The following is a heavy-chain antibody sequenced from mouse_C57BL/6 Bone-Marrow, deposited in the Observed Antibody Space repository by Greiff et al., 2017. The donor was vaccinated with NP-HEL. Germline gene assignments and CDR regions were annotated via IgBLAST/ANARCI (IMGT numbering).Heavy chain of an antibody. CDR3: ARGIYYDYPLDY. Sequence: EVKVVESEGGLVQPGSSMKLSCTASGFTFSDYYMAWVRQVPEKGLEWVANINYDGSSTYYLDSLKSRFIISRDNAKNILYLQMSSLKSEDTATYYCARGIYYDYPLDYWGQGTSVTVSS. J-gene: IGHJ4*01. D-gene: IGHD2-4*01. V-gene: IGHV5-16*01. CDR2: INYDGSST. CDR1: GFTFSDYY.